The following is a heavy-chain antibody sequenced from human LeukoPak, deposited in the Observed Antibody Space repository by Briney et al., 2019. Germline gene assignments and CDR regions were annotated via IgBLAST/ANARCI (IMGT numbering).Heavy chain of an antibody. CDR1: GGSISSYY. CDR2: IYYSGST. J-gene: IGHJ6*02. V-gene: IGHV4-59*08. CDR3: ARQGYSSSSYYYYGMDV. Sequence: PSETLSLTCTVSGGSISSYYWSWIRQPPGKGLEWIGYIYYSGSTNYNPSLKSRVTISVDTSKNQFSLKLSSVTAADTAVYYCARQGYSSSSYYYYGMDVWGQGTTVTVSS. D-gene: IGHD6-6*01.